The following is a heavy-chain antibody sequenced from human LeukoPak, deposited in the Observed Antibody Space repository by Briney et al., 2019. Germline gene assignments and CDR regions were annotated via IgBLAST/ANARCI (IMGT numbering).Heavy chain of an antibody. CDR2: IKQDGSEK. Sequence: PGGSLRLSCAASGFTLSRYWMSWVRQAPGKGLDCVANIKQDGSEKSYVDSVKGRLTISRDNAKNSLYLQMNSLRAEDTAVYYCASNWCSGCLCYAPLGYWGQGTLVTVSS. CDR3: ASNWCSGCLCYAPLGY. D-gene: IGHD2-15*01. CDR1: GFTLSRYW. J-gene: IGHJ4*02. V-gene: IGHV3-7*01.